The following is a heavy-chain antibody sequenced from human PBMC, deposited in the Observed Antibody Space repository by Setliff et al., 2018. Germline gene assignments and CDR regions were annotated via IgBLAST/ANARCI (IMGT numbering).Heavy chain of an antibody. V-gene: IGHV3-23*01. Sequence: GGSLRLSCAASGFTFSSYAMSWVRQAPGKGLEWVSAISGGGGSPYYADSVKGRFTISRDNSKNTLYLQMNSLRAEDTAVYYCAKNGFGVVALGVNNWFDPWGQGTLVTVSS. CDR2: ISGGGGSP. D-gene: IGHD3-10*01. J-gene: IGHJ5*02. CDR1: GFTFSSYA. CDR3: AKNGFGVVALGVNNWFDP.